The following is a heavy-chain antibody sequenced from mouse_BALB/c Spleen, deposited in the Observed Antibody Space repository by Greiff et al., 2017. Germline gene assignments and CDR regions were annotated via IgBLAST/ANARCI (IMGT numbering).Heavy chain of an antibody. Sequence: VQLQQSGAELAKPGASVKMSCKASGYTFTSYWMHWVKQRPGQGLEWIGYINPSTGYTEYNQKFKDKATLTADKSSSTAYMQLSSLTSEDTAVYYCARYRYDGSAMDYWGQGTSVTVSS. CDR1: GYTFTSYW. V-gene: IGHV1-7*01. J-gene: IGHJ4*01. CDR2: INPSTGYT. CDR3: ARYRYDGSAMDY. D-gene: IGHD2-14*01.